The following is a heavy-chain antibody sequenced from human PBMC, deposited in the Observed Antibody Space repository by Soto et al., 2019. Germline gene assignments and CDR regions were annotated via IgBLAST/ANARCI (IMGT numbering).Heavy chain of an antibody. CDR3: AKDGGREGYFGNWFDP. D-gene: IGHD2-15*01. CDR2: SIPIFGTT. J-gene: IGHJ5*02. Sequence: QVQLVQSGAALKKPGSSVKVSCKASGGTFSNYAITWVRQAPGQGLEWLGRSIPIFGTTDYAQKFQGRVTITADESTTTAYMELSSLRSADTAVYYCAKDGGREGYFGNWFDPWGQGTLVTVSS. CDR1: GGTFSNYA. V-gene: IGHV1-69*15.